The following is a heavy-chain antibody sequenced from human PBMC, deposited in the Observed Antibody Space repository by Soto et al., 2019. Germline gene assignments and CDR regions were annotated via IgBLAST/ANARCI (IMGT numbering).Heavy chain of an antibody. V-gene: IGHV1-8*01. CDR1: GYTFTSYD. J-gene: IGHJ3*02. CDR3: ARVDDDYIWGSYRWGAFDI. Sequence: QVQLVQSGAEVKKPGASVKVSCKASGYTFTSYDINWVRQATGQGLEWMGWMNPNSGNTGYAQKFLGRVTMTRNASISTAYMELSSLRSEDTAVYYCARVDDDYIWGSYRWGAFDIWGQGTMVTVSS. CDR2: MNPNSGNT. D-gene: IGHD3-16*01.